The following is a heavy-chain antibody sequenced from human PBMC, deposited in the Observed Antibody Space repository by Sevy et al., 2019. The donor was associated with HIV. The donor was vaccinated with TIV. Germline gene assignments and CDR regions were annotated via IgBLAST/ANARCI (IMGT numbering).Heavy chain of an antibody. Sequence: GGSLRLSCAASGFTFSSYAMSWVRQAPGKGLEWVSAISGSGGDTYYGHSVKGRLTIARDNSKNTLYLQMNSLRADDTAVYYCAKDLVVLVGDAFDIWGQGTMVTVSS. CDR1: GFTFSSYA. CDR3: AKDLVVLVGDAFDI. V-gene: IGHV3-23*01. D-gene: IGHD2-8*02. CDR2: ISGSGGDT. J-gene: IGHJ3*02.